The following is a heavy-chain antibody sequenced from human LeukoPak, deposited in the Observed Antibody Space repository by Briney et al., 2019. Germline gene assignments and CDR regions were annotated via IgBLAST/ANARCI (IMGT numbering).Heavy chain of an antibody. J-gene: IGHJ4*02. Sequence: PGRSLRLSCAASGFTFSSYGMHWVRQAPGKGLEWVAVIWNDGSNKYYADSVKGRFTISRDDAKNSLSLHMNSLRAEDTAVYYCARVRGPTVTTMYFDYWGQGTLVTVSS. D-gene: IGHD4-17*01. CDR2: IWNDGSNK. CDR1: GFTFSSYG. CDR3: ARVRGPTVTTMYFDY. V-gene: IGHV3-33*01.